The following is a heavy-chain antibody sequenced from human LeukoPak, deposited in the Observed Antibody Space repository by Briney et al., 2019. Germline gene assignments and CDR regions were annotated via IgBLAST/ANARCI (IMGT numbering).Heavy chain of an antibody. J-gene: IGHJ4*02. CDR2: ISYDGNNK. CDR3: ARPQGGRQLWLHFDY. V-gene: IGHV3-30-3*01. D-gene: IGHD5-18*01. Sequence: GGSLRLSCAASGFTFSTYAIRWVRQAPGKGLEWVAVISYDGNNKYYADSVKGRFTISRDNSKNTLYLQVNSLRAEDTAVYYCARPQGGRQLWLHFDYWGRGTLVTVSS. CDR1: GFTFSTYA.